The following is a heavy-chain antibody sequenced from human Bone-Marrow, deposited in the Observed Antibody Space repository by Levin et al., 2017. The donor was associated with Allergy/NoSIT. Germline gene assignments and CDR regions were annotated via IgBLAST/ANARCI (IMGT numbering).Heavy chain of an antibody. CDR1: GFTFDDYT. CDR2: ISWDGGST. J-gene: IGHJ5*02. D-gene: IGHD3-3*01. V-gene: IGHV3-43*01. Sequence: GESLKISCAASGFTFDDYTMHWVRQAPGKGLEWVSLISWDGGSTYYADSVKGRFTISRDNSKNSLYLQMNSLRTEDTALYYCAKDSPHPYYDFWSGFFRFDPWGQGTLVTVSS. CDR3: AKDSPHPYYDFWSGFFRFDP.